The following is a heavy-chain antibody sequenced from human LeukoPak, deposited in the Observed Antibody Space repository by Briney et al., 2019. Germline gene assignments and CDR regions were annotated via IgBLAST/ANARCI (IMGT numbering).Heavy chain of an antibody. CDR1: GFSFSDYY. Sequence: GGSLRLSCAASGFSFSDYYMSWIRQAPGKGLEWVAYITPSGTTKTYADSVEGRFFISRDNAQSSVTLDMNSLRVEDTGVYYCAREGTGTDWGQGTWVTVPS. CDR3: AREGTGTD. J-gene: IGHJ3*01. CDR2: ITPSGTTK. D-gene: IGHD3-10*01. V-gene: IGHV3-11*04.